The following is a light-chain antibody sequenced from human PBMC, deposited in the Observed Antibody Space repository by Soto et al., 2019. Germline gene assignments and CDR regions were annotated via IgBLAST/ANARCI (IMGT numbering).Light chain of an antibody. Sequence: DIQMTQSPSTLSASVGDRVTITCRASQSISSWLAWYQQKPGKAPKLLIYKASSFASVVPSRFSSSGSRTEFTLTISLQQADDFANYYYQQYNSYYTFGQGTKLEIK. CDR2: KAS. CDR1: QSISSW. CDR3: QQYNSYYT. J-gene: IGKJ2*01. V-gene: IGKV1-5*03.